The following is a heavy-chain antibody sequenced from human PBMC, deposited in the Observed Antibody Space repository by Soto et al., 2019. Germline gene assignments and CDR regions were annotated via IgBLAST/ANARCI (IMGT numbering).Heavy chain of an antibody. D-gene: IGHD3-22*01. CDR1: GFTVSSNY. J-gene: IGHJ5*02. CDR2: IYSGGST. CDR3: ARLGGGYYDSSGYYLDRNWFDP. Sequence: GGSLRLSCAASGFTVSSNYMSWVRQAPGKGLEWVSVIYSGGSTYYADSVKGRFTISRDNSKNTLYLQMNSLRAEDTAVYYCARLGGGYYDSSGYYLDRNWFDPWGQGTLVTVSS. V-gene: IGHV3-53*01.